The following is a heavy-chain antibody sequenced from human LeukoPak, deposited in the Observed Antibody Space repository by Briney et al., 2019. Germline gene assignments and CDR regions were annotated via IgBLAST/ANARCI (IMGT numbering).Heavy chain of an antibody. CDR3: ARDREKWEPVTRKYSYYMDV. CDR2: IYHSGST. V-gene: IGHV4-38-2*02. J-gene: IGHJ6*03. D-gene: IGHD1-26*01. CDR1: GYSISSGNY. Sequence: PSETLSLTCSVSGYSISSGNYWGWIRLPPGKGLQWIGSIYHSGSTYYNPSLKSRVTISVDTSKNQFSLKLSSVTAADTAVYYCARDREKWEPVTRKYSYYMDVWGKGTTVTVSS.